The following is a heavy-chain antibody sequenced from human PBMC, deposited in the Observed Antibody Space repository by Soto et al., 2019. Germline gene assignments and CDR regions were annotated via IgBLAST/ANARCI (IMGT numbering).Heavy chain of an antibody. CDR3: ARHRLEWLLFDGMDV. CDR2: IYPGDSDT. Sequence: RGESLKISCKGSGYSFTSYWIGWVRQMPGKGLEWMGIIYPGDSDTRYSPSFQGQVTISADKSISTAYLQWSSLKASDTAMYYCARHRLEWLLFDGMDVWGQGTTVTVSS. J-gene: IGHJ6*02. CDR1: GYSFTSYW. D-gene: IGHD3-3*01. V-gene: IGHV5-51*01.